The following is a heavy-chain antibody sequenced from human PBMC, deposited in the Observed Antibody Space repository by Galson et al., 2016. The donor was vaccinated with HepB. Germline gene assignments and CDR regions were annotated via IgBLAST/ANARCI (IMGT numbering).Heavy chain of an antibody. CDR3: AKDGRIYCSSASCHDHFHY. Sequence: SLRLSCAASGFTFSSYGMHWVRQAPGKGLEWVAFISYDGSNKKYADSVKGRFTMSRDNSKKTLYLQMKSLRAEDTAVYYCAKDGRIYCSSASCHDHFHYWGQGTLVTVSS. V-gene: IGHV3-30*18. CDR1: GFTFSSYG. CDR2: ISYDGSNK. J-gene: IGHJ4*02. D-gene: IGHD2-2*01.